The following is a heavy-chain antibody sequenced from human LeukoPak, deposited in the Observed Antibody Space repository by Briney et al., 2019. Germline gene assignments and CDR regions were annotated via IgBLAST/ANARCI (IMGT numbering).Heavy chain of an antibody. Sequence: GGSLRLSCTASGFTFGDYAMSWVRQAPGKGLEWVGFIRSKAYGGTTEYAASVKGRFTISRDDSKSIAYLQMNSLKTEVTAVYYCTRARLWSGYYTPFGYWGQGTLVTVSS. D-gene: IGHD3-3*01. V-gene: IGHV3-49*04. CDR3: TRARLWSGYYTPFGY. CDR2: IRSKAYGGTT. J-gene: IGHJ4*02. CDR1: GFTFGDYA.